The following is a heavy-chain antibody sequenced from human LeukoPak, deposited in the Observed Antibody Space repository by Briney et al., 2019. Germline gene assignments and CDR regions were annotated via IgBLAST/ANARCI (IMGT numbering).Heavy chain of an antibody. V-gene: IGHV3-53*01. J-gene: IGHJ4*02. CDR3: AQVRADFGRYFGS. CDR2: IYGGGST. Sequence: GGSLRLSCAASGFTVSTSYMNWVRQAPGKGLEWVSVIYGGGSTYYADSVRGRFTISRDNSQNTLYLQMNSLRGEDTAVYYCAQVRADFGRYFGSWGRGTLVTVSS. CDR1: GFTVSTSY. D-gene: IGHD3-9*01.